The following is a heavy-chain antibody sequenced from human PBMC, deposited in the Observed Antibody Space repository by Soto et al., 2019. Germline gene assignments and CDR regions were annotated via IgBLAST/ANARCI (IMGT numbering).Heavy chain of an antibody. CDR1: GFTFRSYA. CDR3: AKETEQHAGYFDY. V-gene: IGHV3-23*01. Sequence: GGSLRLSCAASGFTFRSYAMSWVRQAPGKGLEWVSAVSGSGGSTYYSDSVKGRFTISRDNSKITVYLQMNSLRAEDTAVYYCAKETEQHAGYFDYWGQGTLVTVST. J-gene: IGHJ4*02. CDR2: VSGSGGST. D-gene: IGHD6-13*01.